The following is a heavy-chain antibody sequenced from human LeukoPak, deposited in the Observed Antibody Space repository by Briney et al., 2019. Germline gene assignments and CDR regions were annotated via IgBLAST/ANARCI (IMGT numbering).Heavy chain of an antibody. Sequence: GGSLRLSCAASGFTFDDHTMHWVRQAPGKGLEWVSLISWDGGVTKYVGSVKGRFTISRDNSKNSLYLQMSSLRTEDTALYYCAKSDHRGDGFNYDYWGQGTLVTVSS. J-gene: IGHJ4*02. D-gene: IGHD5-24*01. V-gene: IGHV3-43*01. CDR1: GFTFDDHT. CDR3: AKSDHRGDGFNYDY. CDR2: ISWDGGVT.